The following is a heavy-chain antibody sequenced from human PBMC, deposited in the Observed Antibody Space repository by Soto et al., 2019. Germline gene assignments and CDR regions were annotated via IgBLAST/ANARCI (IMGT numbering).Heavy chain of an antibody. V-gene: IGHV4-4*02. D-gene: IGHD1-7*01. CDR1: GGSFTSHNW. J-gene: IGHJ4*02. Sequence: QVQLQESGPGLVKPSGTLSLTCAVSGGSFTSHNWWTWVRQTPGQGLEWIGEISRTGITNYNPSLKSRVNISLDKSENQSSPKVTSLTAADTAVYYCASRDPGTSVDYWGQGTLVTVSS. CDR2: ISRTGIT. CDR3: ASRDPGTSVDY.